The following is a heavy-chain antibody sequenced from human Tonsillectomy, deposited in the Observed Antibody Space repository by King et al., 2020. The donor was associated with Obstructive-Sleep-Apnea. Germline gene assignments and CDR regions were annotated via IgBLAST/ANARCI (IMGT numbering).Heavy chain of an antibody. Sequence: VQLVESGGGLVKPGGSLRLSCAASGFTFSSYSMNWVRQAPGKGLEWVSSISSSSSYIYYADSVKGRFTISRDNAKNSLVLQMNSLRAEDTAVYYCAREGGIAVAGTDYWGQGTLVTVSS. CDR3: AREGGIAVAGTDY. CDR2: ISSSSSYI. V-gene: IGHV3-21*01. D-gene: IGHD6-19*01. CDR1: GFTFSSYS. J-gene: IGHJ4*02.